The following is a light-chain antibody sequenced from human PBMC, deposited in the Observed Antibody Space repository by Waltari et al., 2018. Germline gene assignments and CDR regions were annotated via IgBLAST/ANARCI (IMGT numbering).Light chain of an antibody. CDR1: QSVGSY. CDR3: QQRSNMCT. CDR2: DAT. V-gene: IGKV3-11*01. Sequence: EIVLTQSPATLPLSPGERATLSRRASQSVGSYLAWYQHKPGQAPRLLIYDATNRATGIPARFSGSGSGTDFTLTISSLGPEDFAVYHCQQRSNMCTFGHGTKLEIK. J-gene: IGKJ2*02.